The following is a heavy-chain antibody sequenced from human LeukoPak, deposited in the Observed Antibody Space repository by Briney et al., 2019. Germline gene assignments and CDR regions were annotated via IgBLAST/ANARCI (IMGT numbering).Heavy chain of an antibody. D-gene: IGHD1-26*01. CDR2: ISGSGGST. J-gene: IGHJ5*02. CDR1: GFTFDDYG. V-gene: IGHV3-23*01. CDR3: AKDPLLWENWFDP. Sequence: GGSLRLSCAASGFTFDDYGMSWVRQAPGKGLEWVSAISGSGGSTYYADSVKGRFTISRDNSKNTLYLQMNSLRAEDTAVYYCAKDPLLWENWFDPWGQGTLVTVSS.